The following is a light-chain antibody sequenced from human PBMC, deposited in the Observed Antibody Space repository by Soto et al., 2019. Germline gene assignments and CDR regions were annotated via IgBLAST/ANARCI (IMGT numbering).Light chain of an antibody. CDR1: QSVNNY. Sequence: EIVLTQSPATLSLSPGERATLSCRASQSVNNYLAWYQQRPGQAPRVLIYGASNRATGVPDRFSGSGSGTDFTLTISRLEAEDFAVYYCQQYGRSPATFGQGTKVDIK. CDR3: QQYGRSPAT. J-gene: IGKJ1*01. V-gene: IGKV3-20*01. CDR2: GAS.